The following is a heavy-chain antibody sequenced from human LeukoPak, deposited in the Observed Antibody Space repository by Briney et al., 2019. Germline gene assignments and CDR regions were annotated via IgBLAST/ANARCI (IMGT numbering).Heavy chain of an antibody. D-gene: IGHD4-23*01. V-gene: IGHV1-18*01. CDR2: ISTYTGRA. CDR1: VYRFHVYD. J-gene: IGHJ3*01. Sequence: ASVTVSFKTSVYRFHVYDILWVRQAPGHGLDYVGWISTYTGRANYAQKFQGRVSVITDTSTSTAYLELTNLTSSDTGLYYCARADGTNSGTNAFDVWGLGTMVTVAS. CDR3: ARADGTNSGTNAFDV.